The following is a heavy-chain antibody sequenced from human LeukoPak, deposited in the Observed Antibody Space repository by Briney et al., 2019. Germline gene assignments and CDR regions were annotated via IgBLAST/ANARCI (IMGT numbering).Heavy chain of an antibody. Sequence: PGGSLRLSCAASGFTFSSYAMSWVRQAPGKGVEWVSAISGSGGSTYYADSVKGRFTISRDNSKNTLYLQMNSLRAEDTAVYYCAKCGVGTYYYYYYYMDVWGKGTTVTVSS. D-gene: IGHD3-10*01. V-gene: IGHV3-23*01. CDR3: AKCGVGTYYYYYYYMDV. CDR1: GFTFSSYA. CDR2: ISGSGGST. J-gene: IGHJ6*03.